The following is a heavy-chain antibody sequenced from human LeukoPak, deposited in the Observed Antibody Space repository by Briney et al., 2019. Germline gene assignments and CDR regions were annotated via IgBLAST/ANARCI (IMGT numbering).Heavy chain of an antibody. J-gene: IGHJ5*02. V-gene: IGHV4-61*02. Sequence: PSETLSLTCTVSGGPISSGSYYWSWIRQPAGKGLEWIGRIYTSGSTNYNPSLKSRVTISVDTSKNQFSLKLSSVTAADTAVYYCARRVAVEKLGFDPWGQGTLVTVSS. CDR3: ARRVAVEKLGFDP. D-gene: IGHD6-19*01. CDR2: IYTSGST. CDR1: GGPISSGSYY.